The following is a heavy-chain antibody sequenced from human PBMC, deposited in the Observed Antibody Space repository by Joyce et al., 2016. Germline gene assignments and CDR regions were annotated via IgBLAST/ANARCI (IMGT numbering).Heavy chain of an antibody. CDR1: GFNFSSYG. D-gene: IGHD3-3*01. CDR3: ARAADSDFWSGYHQPADF. J-gene: IGHJ4*02. Sequence: QVQLVESGGGVVKPGRSQRLSCAASGFNFSSYGMNWVRQAPGKGLEWVAVIWHDGSYKYYVESVKGRFTISRDNSKNTLYLQMNRLRAEDTAVYYCARAADSDFWSGYHQPADFWGQGTLVTVSS. V-gene: IGHV3-33*01. CDR2: IWHDGSYK.